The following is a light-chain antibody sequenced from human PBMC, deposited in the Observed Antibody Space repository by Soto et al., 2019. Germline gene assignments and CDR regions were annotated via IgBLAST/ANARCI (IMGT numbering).Light chain of an antibody. V-gene: IGKV3-11*01. CDR3: QQRSNWAPT. J-gene: IGKJ1*01. CDR2: DAS. Sequence: EIVLTQYPATVSLSPGERATLSCRASQSVDAYLAWYQQRPGQAPRLLIFDASNRATGIPTRFSGSGSGTDFTLTISSLEPEDFAVYYCQQRSNWAPTFGQGTKVEVK. CDR1: QSVDAY.